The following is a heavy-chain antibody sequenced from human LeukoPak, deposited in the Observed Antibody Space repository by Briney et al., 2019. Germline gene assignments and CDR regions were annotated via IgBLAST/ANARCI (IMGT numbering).Heavy chain of an antibody. CDR3: ARGWELPANFDY. D-gene: IGHD1-26*01. CDR2: IYYSGST. J-gene: IGHJ4*02. CDR1: GGSISSYY. V-gene: IGHV4-59*01. Sequence: SETLSLTCTVSGGSISSYYWSWIRQPPGKGLEWIGYIYYSGSTNYNPSLKSRATISVDTSKNQFSLKLSSVTAADTAVYYCARGWELPANFDYWGQGTLVTVSS.